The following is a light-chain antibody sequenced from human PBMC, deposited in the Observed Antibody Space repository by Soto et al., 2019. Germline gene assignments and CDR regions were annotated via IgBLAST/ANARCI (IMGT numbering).Light chain of an antibody. J-gene: IGLJ1*01. CDR3: SSYAGSNIFV. V-gene: IGLV2-8*01. CDR2: EVS. Sequence: QSVLTQPPSASGSPGQSVTISCTGTSGDVGDYNYVSWYQHHPGKAPKLMIFEVSKRPSGVPDRFSGSKSGNTASLTVSGLQAEDEADYYCSSYAGSNIFVFGTGTKLTVL. CDR1: SGDVGDYNY.